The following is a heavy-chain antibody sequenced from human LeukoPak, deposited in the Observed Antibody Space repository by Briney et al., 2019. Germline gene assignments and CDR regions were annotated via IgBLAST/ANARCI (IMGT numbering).Heavy chain of an antibody. CDR1: GFTFSSYW. Sequence: GGSLRLSCAASGFTFSSYWMSWVRQAPGKGLEGVANIKQDGSEKYYVDSVKGRFTISRDNAKNPLYLQMNSLRAEGTAVYYCARGKPTYYYYMDVWGKGTTVTVSS. CDR2: IKQDGSEK. V-gene: IGHV3-7*01. CDR3: ARGKPTYYYYMDV. J-gene: IGHJ6*03. D-gene: IGHD1-14*01.